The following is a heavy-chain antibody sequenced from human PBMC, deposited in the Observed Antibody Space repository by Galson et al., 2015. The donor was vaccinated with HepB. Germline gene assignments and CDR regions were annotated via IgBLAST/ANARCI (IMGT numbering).Heavy chain of an antibody. CDR3: AKDYYDSSGYYSPYFDC. V-gene: IGHV3-30*18. J-gene: IGHJ4*02. Sequence: SLRLSCAASGFTFSSYGMHWVRQAPGKGLEWVAVISYDGSNKYYADSVKGRFTISRDNSKNTLYLQMNSLRAEDTAVYYCAKDYYDSSGYYSPYFDCWGQGTLVTVSS. CDR2: ISYDGSNK. D-gene: IGHD3-22*01. CDR1: GFTFSSYG.